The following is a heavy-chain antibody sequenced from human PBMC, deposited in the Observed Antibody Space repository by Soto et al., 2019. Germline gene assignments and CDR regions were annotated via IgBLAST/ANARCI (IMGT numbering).Heavy chain of an antibody. D-gene: IGHD2-21*02. V-gene: IGHV1-69*12. CDR2: IIHIFGTA. CDR1: GGTFSSYA. Sequence: QVQLVQSGAEVKKPGSSVKVSCKASGGTFSSYAISWVRQAPGQGLEWMGGIIHIFGTANYAQKFQGRVTITADESTSTAYMELSSLRSEDTAVYYCARRAPAYCGGDCYSFDYWGQGTLVTVSS. CDR3: ARRAPAYCGGDCYSFDY. J-gene: IGHJ4*02.